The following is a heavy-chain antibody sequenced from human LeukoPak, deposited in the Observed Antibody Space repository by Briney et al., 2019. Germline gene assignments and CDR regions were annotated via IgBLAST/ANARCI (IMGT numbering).Heavy chain of an antibody. Sequence: ASVKVSCKASGYTFTGYYMHWVRQAPGQGLEWMGWINPNSGGTNYAQKFQGRVTITRDTSISTAYMELSRLRSDDTAVYYCARDLGWFGNFDYWGQGTLVTVSS. CDR3: ARDLGWFGNFDY. CDR2: INPNSGGT. J-gene: IGHJ4*02. D-gene: IGHD3-10*01. CDR1: GYTFTGYY. V-gene: IGHV1-2*02.